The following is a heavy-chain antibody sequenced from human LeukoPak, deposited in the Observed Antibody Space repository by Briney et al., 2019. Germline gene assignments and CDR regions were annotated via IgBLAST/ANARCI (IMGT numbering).Heavy chain of an antibody. Sequence: GGSLRLSCTASGFIFNNFAMTWVRRAPGKGLEWVSSINGTSSETWHADSVKGRFTISRDNSKNTLYLQMNGLRADGTAIYYCAKDYGPDIVGTIGGYWGQGTLVTVSS. J-gene: IGHJ4*02. CDR1: GFIFNNFA. CDR3: AKDYGPDIVGTIGGY. V-gene: IGHV3-23*01. D-gene: IGHD5-12*01. CDR2: INGTSSET.